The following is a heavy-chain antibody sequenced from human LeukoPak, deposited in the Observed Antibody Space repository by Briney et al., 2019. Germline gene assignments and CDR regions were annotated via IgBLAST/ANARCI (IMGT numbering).Heavy chain of an antibody. J-gene: IGHJ4*02. V-gene: IGHV3-30*18. D-gene: IGHD4-17*01. Sequence: GGSLRLSCAASGFTFSSYGMHWVRQAPAKGLEWVAIISYDASNKYYADSVKGRFTISRDNSKNTLYLQMNSLRAEDTAVYYCAKSTTVTQRGYFDYWGQGTLVTVSS. CDR2: ISYDASNK. CDR3: AKSTTVTQRGYFDY. CDR1: GFTFSSYG.